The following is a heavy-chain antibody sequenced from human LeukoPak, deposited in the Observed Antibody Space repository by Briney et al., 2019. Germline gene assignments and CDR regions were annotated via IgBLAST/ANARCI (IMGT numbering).Heavy chain of an antibody. J-gene: IGHJ4*02. CDR1: GGTFSSYA. CDR2: IIPIFGTA. Sequence: ASVKVSCKASGGTFSSYAISWVRQAPGQGLEWMGGIIPIFGTANYAQKFQGRVTITADKSTSTAYMELSSLRSEDTAVYYCAKDRIVGAKDYWGQGTLVTVSS. V-gene: IGHV1-69*06. D-gene: IGHD1-26*01. CDR3: AKDRIVGAKDY.